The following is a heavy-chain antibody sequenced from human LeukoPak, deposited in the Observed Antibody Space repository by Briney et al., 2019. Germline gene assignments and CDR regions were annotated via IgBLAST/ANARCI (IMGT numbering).Heavy chain of an antibody. D-gene: IGHD5-24*01. V-gene: IGHV4-34*01. CDR1: GGSFSGNY. J-gene: IGHJ3*02. CDR3: ARGSSSQFDAFDI. Sequence: SETLSLTCAVYGGSFSGNYWSWIRQPPGTGLEWIGEINHSGSTNYNPSLKSRVTISVDTSKNQFSLKLSSVTAADTAVYYCARGSSSQFDAFDIWGQGTMVTVSS. CDR2: INHSGST.